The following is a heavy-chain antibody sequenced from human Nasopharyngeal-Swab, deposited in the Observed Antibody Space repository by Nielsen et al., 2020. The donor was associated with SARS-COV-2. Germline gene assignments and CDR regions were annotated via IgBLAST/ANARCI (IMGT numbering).Heavy chain of an antibody. Sequence: GGSLRLSCAAPGFTFSSYSMNWVRQAPGKGLEWVSYISSSSSTIYYADSVKGRFTISRDNAKNSLYLQMNSLRDEDTAVYYCARAKLSYYDSSGFDYWGQGTLVTVSS. CDR2: ISSSSSTI. V-gene: IGHV3-48*02. D-gene: IGHD3-22*01. CDR3: ARAKLSYYDSSGFDY. CDR1: GFTFSSYS. J-gene: IGHJ4*02.